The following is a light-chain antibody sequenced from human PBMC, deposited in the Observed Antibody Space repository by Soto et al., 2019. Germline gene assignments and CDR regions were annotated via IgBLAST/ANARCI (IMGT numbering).Light chain of an antibody. CDR1: SSGVGAYHS. J-gene: IGLJ3*02. Sequence: QSVLTQPASVSGSPGQSFTIPCTGSSSGVGAYHSVSWYQQHPGKAPKLIIFDVSNRPSGVSNRFSGSKSGNTASLTISGLQAEDEADYYCSSFTDTGTVMFGGGTQLTVL. CDR2: DVS. CDR3: SSFTDTGTVM. V-gene: IGLV2-14*03.